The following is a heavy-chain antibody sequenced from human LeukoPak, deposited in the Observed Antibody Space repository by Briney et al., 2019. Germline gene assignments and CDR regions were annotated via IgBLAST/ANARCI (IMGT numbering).Heavy chain of an antibody. CDR3: ASRHCSSTSCYTSWFDP. J-gene: IGHJ5*02. CDR2: IYYSGST. V-gene: IGHV4-39*01. Sequence: PSETLSLTCTVSGGSISSSSYYWGWIRQPQGKGLEWIGSIYYSGSTYYNPSLKSRVTISVDTSKNQFSLKLSSVTAADTAVYYCASRHCSSTSCYTSWFDPWGQGTLVTVSS. CDR1: GGSISSSSYY. D-gene: IGHD2-2*02.